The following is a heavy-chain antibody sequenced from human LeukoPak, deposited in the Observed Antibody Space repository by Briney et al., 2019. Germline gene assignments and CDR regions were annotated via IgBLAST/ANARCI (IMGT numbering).Heavy chain of an antibody. J-gene: IGHJ3*02. CDR2: IYYSGST. CDR3: ANYDSSGSKNDAFDI. CDR1: GGSISSGDYY. V-gene: IGHV4-30-4*08. D-gene: IGHD3-22*01. Sequence: SETLSLTCTVSGGSISSGDYYWSWIRQSPGKGLEWIGYIYYSGSTYYNPPLKSRVTISVDTSKNQFSLKLSSVTAADTAVYYCANYDSSGSKNDAFDIWGQGTMVTVSS.